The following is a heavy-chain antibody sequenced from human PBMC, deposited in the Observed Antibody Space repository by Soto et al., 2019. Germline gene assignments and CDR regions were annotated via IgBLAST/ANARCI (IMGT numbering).Heavy chain of an antibody. V-gene: IGHV1-18*04. D-gene: IGHD6-13*01. J-gene: IGHJ5*02. CDR3: ARHRRSSSWTNWFDP. Sequence: ASVKVSCKASGYTFTSYGVSWVRQAPGQGLEWMGWISAYNGNTNYAQKLQGRVTMTTDTSTSTAYMELRSLRSDDTAVYYCARHRRSSSWTNWFDPWRQGTLVTVSS. CDR1: GYTFTSYG. CDR2: ISAYNGNT.